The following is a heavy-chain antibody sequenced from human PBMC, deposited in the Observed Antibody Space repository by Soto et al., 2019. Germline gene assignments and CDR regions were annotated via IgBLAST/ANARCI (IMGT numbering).Heavy chain of an antibody. CDR2: IKSKTDGGTT. CDR3: TTDLDYYDSSGYVGY. D-gene: IGHD3-22*01. CDR1: GFTFSNAW. V-gene: IGHV3-15*01. Sequence: VGSLILSCAASGFTFSNAWMSWVRQAPGKGLEWVGRIKSKTDGGTTDYAAPVKGRFTISRDDSKNTLYLQMNSLKTEDTAVYYCTTDLDYYDSSGYVGYWGQGTLVTVSS. J-gene: IGHJ4*02.